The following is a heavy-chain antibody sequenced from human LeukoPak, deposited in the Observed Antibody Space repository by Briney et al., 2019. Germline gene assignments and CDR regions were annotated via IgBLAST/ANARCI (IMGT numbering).Heavy chain of an antibody. J-gene: IGHJ6*02. CDR3: VSLDGVYYYHMDV. V-gene: IGHV3-74*01. D-gene: IGHD3/OR15-3a*01. Sequence: GGSLRLSCAASGFTFSSYWMHWVRQAPGKGLVWVSRINSDGSSASYADSVKGRFTISRDNAKNTLYLQMNSLRAEDSAVYYCVSLDGVYYYHMDVWGQGTTVIVSS. CDR1: GFTFSSYW. CDR2: INSDGSSA.